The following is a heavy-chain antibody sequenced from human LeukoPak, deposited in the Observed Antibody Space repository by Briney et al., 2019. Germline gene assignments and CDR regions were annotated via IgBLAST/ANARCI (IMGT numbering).Heavy chain of an antibody. D-gene: IGHD2-15*01. CDR3: ARTYCSGGSCYSFDY. J-gene: IGHJ4*02. CDR2: ISAYNGNT. Sequence: ASVKVCCKASGYTFSSYGISWVRQAPGQGLEWMGWISAYNGNTNYAQKLQGRVTMTTDTSTSTAYMELRSLRSDDTAVYYCARTYCSGGSCYSFDYWGQGTLVTVSS. V-gene: IGHV1-18*01. CDR1: GYTFSSYG.